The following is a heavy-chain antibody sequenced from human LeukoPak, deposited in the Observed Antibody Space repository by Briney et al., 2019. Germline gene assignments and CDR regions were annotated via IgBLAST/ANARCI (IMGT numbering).Heavy chain of an antibody. D-gene: IGHD2-2*01. CDR2: ISAYNGNT. J-gene: IGHJ4*02. CDR3: ARGYCSSTSCHPQSDYDY. CDR1: GYTLASYG. V-gene: IGHV1-18*01. Sequence: ASVKVSCKASGYTLASYGISWVRQAPGQGLEWMGCISAYNGNTNYAQKLQGRVTMTTDTSTSTAYMELRSLRSDDTAVYYCARGYCSSTSCHPQSDYDYWGQGTLVTVSS.